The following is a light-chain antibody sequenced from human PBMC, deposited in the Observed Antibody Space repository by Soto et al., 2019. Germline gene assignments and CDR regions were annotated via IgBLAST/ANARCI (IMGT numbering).Light chain of an antibody. Sequence: DIQMTQFPSTMSASVGDAVTITCRASETISPWLAWYQLKPGKAPTVLIYDVSTLQRGVPSRFSGSASGTDFTLTISSLQPEDFATYFCQQYHTYPLTFGGGTKVDIK. CDR2: DVS. CDR1: ETISPW. V-gene: IGKV1-5*01. J-gene: IGKJ4*01. CDR3: QQYHTYPLT.